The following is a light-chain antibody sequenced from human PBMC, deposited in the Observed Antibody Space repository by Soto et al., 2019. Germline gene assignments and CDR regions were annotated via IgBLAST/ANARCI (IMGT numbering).Light chain of an antibody. CDR3: GTWDTSLSAVV. Sequence: QPPSVSAAPGQKVTISCSGSSSNIGNNYVSWYQHLPGTAPKLLIYDNNERPSGIPDRFSGSKSGTSATLGITGLQTGDEADYYCGTWDTSLSAVVFGGGTKLTVL. V-gene: IGLV1-51*01. CDR2: DNN. CDR1: SSNIGNNY. J-gene: IGLJ2*01.